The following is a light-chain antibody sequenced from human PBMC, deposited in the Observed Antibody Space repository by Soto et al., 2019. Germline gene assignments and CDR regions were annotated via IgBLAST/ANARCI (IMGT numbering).Light chain of an antibody. CDR2: WAS. J-gene: IGKJ1*01. V-gene: IGKV4-1*01. CDR1: PNILYSSDNKHY. Sequence: DIVLTQSPDSLAVSLGERATINCKSSPNILYSSDNKHYLSWYQQRPGQPPKLLFYWASTRDSGVPDRFSGRGSRTLFTPTITGLQAEDVAVYYYQQYYSSPPTFGQGTKVEIK. CDR3: QQYYSSPPT.